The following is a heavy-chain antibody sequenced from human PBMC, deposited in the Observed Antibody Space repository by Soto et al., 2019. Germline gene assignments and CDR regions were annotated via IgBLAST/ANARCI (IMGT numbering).Heavy chain of an antibody. V-gene: IGHV4-31*03. J-gene: IGHJ5*02. Sequence: QVQLQESGPGLVKPSQTLSLTCTVSGGSISSGDYYWSWIRQHPGKGLEWIGYIYYSGSTYTNPSLKIRFTLSVDTSKTQISLKLSSVTAADTAVYYCARWWSGSRQGFDPWGQGTLVTVSS. CDR1: GGSISSGDYY. CDR2: IYYSGST. D-gene: IGHD3-3*01. CDR3: ARWWSGSRQGFDP.